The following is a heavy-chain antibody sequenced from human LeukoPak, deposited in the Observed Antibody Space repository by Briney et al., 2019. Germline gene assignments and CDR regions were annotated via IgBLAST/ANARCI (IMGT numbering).Heavy chain of an antibody. V-gene: IGHV1-8*01. CDR3: ARALLGATLFWYDP. D-gene: IGHD1-26*01. Sequence: GASVKVSCKASGYTFTSHDINWVRQATGQGLEWMGWMNPNSGNTGHAQKFQGRVTMTRNTSISTAYMELSGLRSEDTAVYYCARALLGATLFWYDPWGQGTLVTVSS. CDR1: GYTFTSHD. CDR2: MNPNSGNT. J-gene: IGHJ5*02.